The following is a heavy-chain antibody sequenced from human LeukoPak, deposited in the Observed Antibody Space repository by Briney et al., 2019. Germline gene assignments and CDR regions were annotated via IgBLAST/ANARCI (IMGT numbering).Heavy chain of an antibody. CDR1: GFTLSSYW. J-gene: IGHJ6*02. V-gene: IGHV3-7*01. CDR2: INQDGSDK. CDR3: ARHMDA. Sequence: PGGSLRLSCAASGFTLSSYWMNWVRQAPGNGLESVAYINQDGSDKFYVDSARDRFTISRDNAKNPLSLQMNSLRAEDTAVYYCARHMDAWGQGTTVTVSS.